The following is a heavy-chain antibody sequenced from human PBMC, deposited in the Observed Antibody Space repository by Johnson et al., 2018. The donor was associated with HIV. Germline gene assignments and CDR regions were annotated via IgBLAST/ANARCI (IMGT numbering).Heavy chain of an antibody. CDR1: GFTFSSYA. D-gene: IGHD6-6*01. J-gene: IGHJ3*02. CDR2: ISGSGGST. CDR3: AKSSSSFGAFDI. V-gene: IGHV3-23*04. Sequence: VQLVESGGGVVQPGMSLRLSCAASGFTFSSYAMSWVRQAPGKGLEWVSAISGSGGSTYYADSVKGRFTISRDNSKNTLYLQMNNLRAEDTAVYYCAKSSSSFGAFDIWGQGTMVTVSS.